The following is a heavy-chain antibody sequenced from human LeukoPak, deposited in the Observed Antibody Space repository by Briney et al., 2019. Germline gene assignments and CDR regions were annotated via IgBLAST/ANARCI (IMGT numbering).Heavy chain of an antibody. D-gene: IGHD4-17*01. Sequence: GSLRLSCAASGFTFSSYAMSWIRQPPGKGLEWIGYIYYSGSTNYNPSLKSRVTISVDTSKNQFSLKLSSVTAADTAVYYCARHHGGYRPLDYWGQGTLVTVSS. CDR1: GFTFSSYA. CDR2: IYYSGST. J-gene: IGHJ4*02. V-gene: IGHV4-59*08. CDR3: ARHHGGYRPLDY.